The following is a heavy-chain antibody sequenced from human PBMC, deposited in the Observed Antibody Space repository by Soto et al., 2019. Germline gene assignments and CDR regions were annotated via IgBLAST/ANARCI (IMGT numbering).Heavy chain of an antibody. V-gene: IGHV1-18*04. Sequence: PPASVKVSCKASGYTFTSYGISWVRQAPGQGLEWMGWISAYNGNTNYAQKLQGRVTMTTDTSTSTAYMELRSLRSDDTAVYYCARPGDFSFSYYFDYWGQGTLVTVSS. CDR3: ARPGDFSFSYYFDY. CDR1: GYTFTSYG. CDR2: ISAYNGNT. D-gene: IGHD4-17*01. J-gene: IGHJ4*02.